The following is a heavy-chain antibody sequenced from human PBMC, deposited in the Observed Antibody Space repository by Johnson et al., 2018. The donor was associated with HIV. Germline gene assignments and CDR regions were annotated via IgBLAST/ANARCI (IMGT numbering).Heavy chain of an antibody. D-gene: IGHD6-25*01. CDR3: AKGLAALFAFDI. J-gene: IGHJ3*02. CDR1: RFTFDDYV. CDR2: INWNGGST. Sequence: VQLVEYGGGVVRPGGSLRLSCAASRFTFDDYVMSWVRQAPGKGLEWVSGINWNGGSTGYADSVKGRFTISRDNSKNTLYLQMNSLRAEDTAVYYCAKGLAALFAFDIWGQGTMVTVSS. V-gene: IGHV3-20*04.